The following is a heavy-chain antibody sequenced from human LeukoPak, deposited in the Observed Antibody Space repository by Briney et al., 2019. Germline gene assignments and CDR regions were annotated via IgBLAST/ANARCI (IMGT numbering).Heavy chain of an antibody. CDR3: ARLVAYYYDSSGYWFDP. CDR1: GGSFSGYY. D-gene: IGHD3-22*01. Sequence: PSETLSLTCAVYGGSFSGYYCSWIRQPPGKGLEWIGEINHSGSTNYNPSLKSRVTISVDTSKHQFSLKLSSVTAADTAVYYCARLVAYYYDSSGYWFDPWGQGTLVTVSS. CDR2: INHSGST. V-gene: IGHV4-34*01. J-gene: IGHJ5*02.